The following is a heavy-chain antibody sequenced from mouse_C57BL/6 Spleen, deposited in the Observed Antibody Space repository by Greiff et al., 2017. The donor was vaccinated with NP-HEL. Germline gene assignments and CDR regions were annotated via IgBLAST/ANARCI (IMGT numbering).Heavy chain of an antibody. D-gene: IGHD2-5*01. J-gene: IGHJ1*03. CDR2: IYPGDGDT. CDR3: ARRSNYDLSTEYFDV. V-gene: IGHV1-82*01. CDR1: GYAFSSSW. Sequence: QVQLQQSGPELVKPGASVKISCKASGYAFSSSWMNWVKQRPGKGLEWIGRIYPGDGDTNYNGKFKGKATLTADKSSSTAYMQLSSLTSEDSAVYFCARRSNYDLSTEYFDVWGTGTTVTVSS.